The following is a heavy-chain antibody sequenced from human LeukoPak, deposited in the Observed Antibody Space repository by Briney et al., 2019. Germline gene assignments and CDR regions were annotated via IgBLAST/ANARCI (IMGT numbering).Heavy chain of an antibody. CDR3: ARGRPTPGTDY. J-gene: IGHJ4*02. CDR2: IWYDGSNK. Sequence: PGRSLRLSCAASGFTFSSYGMHWVRQAPGKGLEWVAVIWYDGSNKYYADSVKGRFTISRDNSKNTLYLQMNSLRAGDTAVYYCARGRPTPGTDYWGQGTLVTVSS. D-gene: IGHD6-13*01. CDR1: GFTFSSYG. V-gene: IGHV3-33*01.